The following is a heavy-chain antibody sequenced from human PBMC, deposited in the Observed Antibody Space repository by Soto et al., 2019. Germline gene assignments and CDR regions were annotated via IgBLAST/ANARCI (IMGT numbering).Heavy chain of an antibody. CDR3: ARDALGGNSPGMDV. J-gene: IGHJ6*02. V-gene: IGHV4-31*03. CDR1: GGSISSGGYY. Sequence: PSETLSLTCTVSGGSISSGGYYWSWIRQHPGKGLEWIGYIYYSGSTYYNPSLKSRVTISVDTSKNQFSLKLSSVTAADTAVYYCARDALGGNSPGMDVWGQGTTVTVSS. D-gene: IGHD2-21*02. CDR2: IYYSGST.